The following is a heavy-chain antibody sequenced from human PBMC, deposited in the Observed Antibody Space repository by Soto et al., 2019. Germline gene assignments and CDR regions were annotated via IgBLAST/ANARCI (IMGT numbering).Heavy chain of an antibody. D-gene: IGHD3-9*01. CDR2: ISYDVSNK. J-gene: IGHJ6*02. Sequence: GGSLRLSCAASGFTFSSYGMHWVRQAPGKGLEWVAVISYDVSNKYYADSVQGRFTISRDNSKNTLYLQMNSLRAEDTAVYYCAKDRSPRDILTGYYHGMDVWGQGTTVTVSS. CDR1: GFTFSSYG. V-gene: IGHV3-30*18. CDR3: AKDRSPRDILTGYYHGMDV.